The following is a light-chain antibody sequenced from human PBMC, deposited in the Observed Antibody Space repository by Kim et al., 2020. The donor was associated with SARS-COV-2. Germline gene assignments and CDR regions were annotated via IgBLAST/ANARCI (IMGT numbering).Light chain of an antibody. CDR3: SAWDSSLTTWV. J-gene: IGLJ3*02. V-gene: IGLV10-54*01. CDR1: INNVGDQG. Sequence: RQPATLTCTGNINNVGDQGAAWLQQHQRHPPKLLSYRNNNRPSGISDRLSASRSGNTASLTITGLQPEDEADYYCSAWDSSLTTWVLGGGTQLTV. CDR2: RNN.